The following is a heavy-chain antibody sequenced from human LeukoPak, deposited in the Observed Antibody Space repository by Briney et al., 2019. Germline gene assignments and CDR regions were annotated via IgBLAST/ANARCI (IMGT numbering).Heavy chain of an antibody. CDR3: ARDQNYYGSGSYWDY. CDR1: GGSISSHY. J-gene: IGHJ4*02. V-gene: IGHV4-4*07. CDR2: IYTSGST. Sequence: SETLSLTCTVSGGSISSHYWSWIRQPAGKGLEWIGRIYTSGSTNYNPSLKSRVTMSVDTSKNQFSLKLSSVTAADTAVYYCARDQNYYGSGSYWDYWGQGTLVTVSS. D-gene: IGHD3-10*01.